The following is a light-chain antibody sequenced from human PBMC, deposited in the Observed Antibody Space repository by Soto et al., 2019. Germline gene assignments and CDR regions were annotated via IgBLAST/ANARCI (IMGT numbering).Light chain of an antibody. CDR2: DAS. CDR1: QSVSSSS. CDR3: HQYHSSTGT. J-gene: IGKJ1*01. Sequence: EIVLTQSPGTLSLSPGERATLSCRASQSVSSSSLAWYQHKPGQAPRLLMYDASSRATGIPDRFRGIGSRTDFTLTISRLEPEDFAVYYCHQYHSSTGTFGQGTRVEIK. V-gene: IGKV3-20*01.